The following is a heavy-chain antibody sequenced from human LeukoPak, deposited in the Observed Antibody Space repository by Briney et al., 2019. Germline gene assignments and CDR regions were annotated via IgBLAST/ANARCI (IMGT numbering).Heavy chain of an antibody. CDR1: GGSISPYC. J-gene: IGHJ6*03. CDR3: ARGDCSSASCPPHYYYMDV. CDR2: IYYIGST. V-gene: IGHV4-59*01. Sequence: SETLSLTCTVSGGSISPYCWSWIRQPPGKGLEWIGNIYYIGSTNYNPSLKSRVTISVDMSKNQVSLKLSSVTAADTAVYYCARGDCSSASCPPHYYYMDVWGKGTTVTVSS. D-gene: IGHD2-2*01.